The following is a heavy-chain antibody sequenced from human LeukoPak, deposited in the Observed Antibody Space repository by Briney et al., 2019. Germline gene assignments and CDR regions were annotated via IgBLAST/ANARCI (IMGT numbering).Heavy chain of an antibody. J-gene: IGHJ3*02. Sequence: PSQTLSLTCTVSGGSISSGGYYWSWIRQPPGKGLEWIGYIYYSGSTYYNPSLKSRVTISVDTSKNQFSLKLSSVTAADTAVYYCARPGRKWEPNNAFDIWGQGTMVTVSS. CDR1: GGSISSGGYY. CDR2: IYYSGST. D-gene: IGHD1-26*01. CDR3: ARPGRKWEPNNAFDI. V-gene: IGHV4-30-4*08.